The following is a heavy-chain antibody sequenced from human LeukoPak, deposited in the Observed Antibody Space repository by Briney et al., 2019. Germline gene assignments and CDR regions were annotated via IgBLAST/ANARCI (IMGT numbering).Heavy chain of an antibody. CDR2: IYYSGST. D-gene: IGHD3-10*01. CDR1: GGSISSGGYY. CDR3: AGGGYYGSGSYYNPPGAFDI. J-gene: IGHJ3*02. Sequence: PSETLSLTCTVSGGSISSGGYYWSWIRQHPGKGLEWIGYIYYSGSTYYNPSLKSRVTITVDTSKNQFSLKLSSVTAADTAVYYCAGGGYYGSGSYYNPPGAFDIWGQGTMDTVSS. V-gene: IGHV4-31*03.